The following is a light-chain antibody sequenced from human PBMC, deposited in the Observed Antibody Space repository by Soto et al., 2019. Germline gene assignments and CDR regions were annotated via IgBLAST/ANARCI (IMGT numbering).Light chain of an antibody. Sequence: QSALTQPASVSGSPGQSITISCTGTSSDVGRYNLVSWYQQHPGKAPKLMIFEGNKRPSGVSNRFSGSRSGNTASLTISGLQAEDEADYYCCSYAGSSTLVFGGGTK. V-gene: IGLV2-23*01. CDR2: EGN. CDR1: SSDVGRYNL. J-gene: IGLJ2*01. CDR3: CSYAGSSTLV.